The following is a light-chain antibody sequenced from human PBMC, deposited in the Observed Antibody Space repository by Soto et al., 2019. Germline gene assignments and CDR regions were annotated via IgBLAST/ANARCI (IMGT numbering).Light chain of an antibody. Sequence: DIQMTQSPSSVSASVGDRVTITCRASQGISSRLAWYQQQPGKAPKLLIYTASSLQSGVQSRFSGSGSGTDFTLTISSLQPEDFATYYCQQANSFPLTFGGGTKVEIK. CDR3: QQANSFPLT. V-gene: IGKV1-12*01. J-gene: IGKJ4*01. CDR1: QGISSR. CDR2: TAS.